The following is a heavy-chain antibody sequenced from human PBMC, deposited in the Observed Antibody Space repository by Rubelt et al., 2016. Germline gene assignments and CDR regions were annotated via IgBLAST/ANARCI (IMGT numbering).Heavy chain of an antibody. CDR2: IYHTWTT. Sequence: QVQLQQWGAGLLKPSETLSLTCAVYGGSFSDYYWSWIRLPPGKGLEWIGFIYHTWTTYYNPSLKSRVTISVDTSKNQISLKQTSVTAADTAMYYCARDRLVGASDAFDFWGQGTMVTVSS. CDR3: ARDRLVGASDAFDF. V-gene: IGHV4-34*01. J-gene: IGHJ3*01. CDR1: GGSFSDYY. D-gene: IGHD1-26*01.